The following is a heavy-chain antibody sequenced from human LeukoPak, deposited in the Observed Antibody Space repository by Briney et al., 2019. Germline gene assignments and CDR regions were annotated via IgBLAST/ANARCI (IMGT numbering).Heavy chain of an antibody. CDR1: TYSIASGYF. D-gene: IGHD3-10*01. J-gene: IGHJ4*02. CDR2: VHHPDIT. V-gene: IGHV4-38-2*02. CDR3: AREGGHQLFYPSCTHTVHFDF. Sequence: SETLSLTCTVSTYSIASGYFWGWIRQSPGKGLEWIATVHHPDITHYNPSLERRVTISMDPSRNHFSLTLKSVTAADTAVYYCAREGGHQLFYPSCTHTVHFDFWGQGMVVTVSS.